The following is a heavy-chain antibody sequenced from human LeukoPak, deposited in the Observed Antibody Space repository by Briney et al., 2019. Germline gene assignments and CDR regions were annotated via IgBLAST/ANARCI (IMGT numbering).Heavy chain of an antibody. CDR1: GYTFTSYA. V-gene: IGHV1-3*01. CDR3: ARASSSWYGKWYYFDY. D-gene: IGHD6-13*01. Sequence: GASVKVSCKASGYTFTSYAMHWVRQASGQRLEWMGWINAGNGNTKYSQKFQGRVTITRDTSASTAYMELSSLRSEDTAVYYCARASSSWYGKWYYFDYWGQGTLVTVSS. CDR2: INAGNGNT. J-gene: IGHJ4*02.